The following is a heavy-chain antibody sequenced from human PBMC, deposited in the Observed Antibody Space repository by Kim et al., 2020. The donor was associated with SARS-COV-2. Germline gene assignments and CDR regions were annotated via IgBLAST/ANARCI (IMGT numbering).Heavy chain of an antibody. D-gene: IGHD6-19*01. CDR1: GFPFNIYG. CDR2: IGFSGANI. CDR3: ARDTHTSGWDFDY. J-gene: IGHJ4*02. Sequence: GGSLRLSCAASGFPFNIYGMNWVRQAPGRGLEWLSFIGFSGANIFYADSVKGRFTISRDNAKNLLYLQMSSLRDEDTAVYFCARDTHTSGWDFDYWGQGTLVTVSS. V-gene: IGHV3-48*02.